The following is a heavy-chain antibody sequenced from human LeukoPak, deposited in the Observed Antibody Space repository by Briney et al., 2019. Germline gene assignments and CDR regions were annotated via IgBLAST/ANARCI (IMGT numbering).Heavy chain of an antibody. D-gene: IGHD5-18*01. Sequence: GGSLRLSCAASGFAFSSYWMSWVRQAPGKGLEWVANIKQDGSEKYYVDSVKGRFTISRDNAKNSLYLQMNSLRAEDTAVYYCARERGYSYGYYFDYWGQGTLVTVSS. CDR3: ARERGYSYGYYFDY. CDR1: GFAFSSYW. V-gene: IGHV3-7*01. J-gene: IGHJ4*02. CDR2: IKQDGSEK.